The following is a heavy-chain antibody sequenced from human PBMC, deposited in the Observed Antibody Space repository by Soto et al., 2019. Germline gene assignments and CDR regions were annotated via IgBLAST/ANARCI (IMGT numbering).Heavy chain of an antibody. CDR2: INHSGST. Sequence: QVQLQQWGAGLLKPSETLSLTCAVYGGSFSGYYWSWIRQPPGKGLEWIGEINHSGSTNYNPPLKSRVTISVDTSKNQFSLKLSSVTAADTAVYYCAREDRDCGGDCYSGGFDYWGQGTLVTVSS. D-gene: IGHD2-21*02. J-gene: IGHJ4*02. CDR3: AREDRDCGGDCYSGGFDY. CDR1: GGSFSGYY. V-gene: IGHV4-34*01.